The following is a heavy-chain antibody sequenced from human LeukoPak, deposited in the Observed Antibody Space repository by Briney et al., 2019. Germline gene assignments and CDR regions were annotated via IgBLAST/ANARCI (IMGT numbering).Heavy chain of an antibody. CDR3: ATDFGGMVTAPPGY. D-gene: IGHD5-18*01. V-gene: IGHV1-24*01. J-gene: IGHJ4*02. CDR1: GYTFTSYY. Sequence: GASVKVSCKASGYTFTSYYMHWVRQAPGKGLEWMGGFDPEDGETIYAQKFQGRVTMTEDTSTDTAYMELSSLRSEDTAVYYCATDFGGMVTAPPGYWGQGTLVTVSS. CDR2: FDPEDGET.